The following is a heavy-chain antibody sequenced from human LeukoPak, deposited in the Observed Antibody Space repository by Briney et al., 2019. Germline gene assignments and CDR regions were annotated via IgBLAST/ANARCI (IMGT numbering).Heavy chain of an antibody. J-gene: IGHJ3*02. CDR3: ARPYYDSSGYHDAFDI. CDR2: IYYSGST. D-gene: IGHD3-22*01. CDR1: GGSISSYY. Sequence: SETLSLTCTVSGGSISSYYWSWIRQPPGKGLEWIGYIYYSGSTNYNPSLKSRVTISVDTSKNQFSLKLSSVTAADTAVYYCARPYYDSSGYHDAFDIWGQGAMVTVSS. V-gene: IGHV4-59*01.